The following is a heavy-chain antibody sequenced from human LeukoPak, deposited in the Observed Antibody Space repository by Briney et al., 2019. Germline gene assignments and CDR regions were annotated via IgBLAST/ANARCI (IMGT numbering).Heavy chain of an antibody. CDR1: GFAFSDYG. J-gene: IGHJ4*02. D-gene: IGHD2-2*01. Sequence: GGSLRLSCAASGFAFSDYGMHWVRQAPGKGLEWEWVAVISYDGNSKYYADSVKGRFTISRDNSKNTLYLQMNSLRAEDTAVYHCAKSGCSNTNCYLKYWGRGTLVTVSS. V-gene: IGHV3-30*18. CDR2: ISYDGNSK. CDR3: AKSGCSNTNCYLKY.